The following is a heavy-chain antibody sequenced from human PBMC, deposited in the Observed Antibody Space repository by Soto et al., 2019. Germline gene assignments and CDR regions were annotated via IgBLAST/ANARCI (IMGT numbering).Heavy chain of an antibody. CDR2: INQDGSEK. D-gene: IGHD5-18*01. CDR3: ARDGSTIWYSYDYHGMDV. Sequence: EVQLVDSGGGLVQHGGSLRLSCGASGFTFRTYWLSWVRQVPGKGLEWVANINQDGSEKNYVDSVKGRFTISRDNAKNSLHLQMSSLRAEDTAVYYCARDGSTIWYSYDYHGMDVWGQGTTVTVSS. J-gene: IGHJ6*02. CDR1: GFTFRTYW. V-gene: IGHV3-7*05.